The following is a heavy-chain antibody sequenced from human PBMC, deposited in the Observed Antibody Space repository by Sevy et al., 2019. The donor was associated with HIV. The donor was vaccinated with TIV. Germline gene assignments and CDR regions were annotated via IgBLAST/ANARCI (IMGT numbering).Heavy chain of an antibody. J-gene: IGHJ3*01. CDR1: GFIFSKFG. D-gene: IGHD3-10*01. V-gene: IGHV3-30*02. CDR3: AKGLGMVQGALLSDDV. CDR2: IRYDGSTK. Sequence: GGSLRLSCAASGFIFSKFGMHWVRQAPGKGLEWVTFIRYDGSTKYYVESVKGRFTISRDNSKNTLYLQMNSLRPEDTAVYYCAKGLGMVQGALLSDDVWGQGTMVTLSS.